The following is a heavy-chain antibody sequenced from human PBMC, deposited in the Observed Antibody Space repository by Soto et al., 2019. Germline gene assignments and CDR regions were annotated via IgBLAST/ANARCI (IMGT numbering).Heavy chain of an antibody. D-gene: IGHD1-26*01. CDR1: GFTLSDHY. CDR2: TKNKANRYTT. CDR3: ARWVSGSPDN. V-gene: IGHV3-72*01. J-gene: IGHJ4*02. Sequence: GGSLRLSCAASGFTLSDHYMDWARQAPGKGLEWVGRTKNKANRYTTEYAASVNGRFTISRDDSKNSLYLQMNSLKTEDTAVYYCARWVSGSPDNWGQGTLVTVSS.